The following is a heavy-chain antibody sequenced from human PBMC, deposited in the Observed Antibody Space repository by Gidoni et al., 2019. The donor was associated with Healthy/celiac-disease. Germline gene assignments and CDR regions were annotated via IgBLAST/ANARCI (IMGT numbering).Heavy chain of an antibody. Sequence: QLQLQESGPGLVKPSETLYLTCTVSCGSIRSSSYYWGWIRQPPGKGLEWIGSIYYSGSTYYNPSLKSRVTISVDTSKNQFSLKLSSVTAADTAVYYCARAPKYCSGGSCYGGFDYWGQGTLVTVSS. CDR2: IYYSGST. CDR1: CGSIRSSSYY. D-gene: IGHD2-15*01. V-gene: IGHV4-39*01. J-gene: IGHJ4*02. CDR3: ARAPKYCSGGSCYGGFDY.